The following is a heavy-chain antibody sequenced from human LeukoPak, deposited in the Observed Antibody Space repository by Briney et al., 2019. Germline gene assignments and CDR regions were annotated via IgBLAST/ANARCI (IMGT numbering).Heavy chain of an antibody. CDR1: GYTFTSHL. J-gene: IGHJ4*02. CDR2: INPNGGGT. CDR3: ARGWIAAAGTHY. D-gene: IGHD6-13*01. Sequence: ASVKVSCKASGYTFTSHLVHWVRQAPGQGLEWMGWINPNGGGTNYAQKFQGRVTMTRDTSISTAYMELSRLRSDDTAVYYCARGWIAAAGTHYWGQGTLVTVSS. V-gene: IGHV1-2*02.